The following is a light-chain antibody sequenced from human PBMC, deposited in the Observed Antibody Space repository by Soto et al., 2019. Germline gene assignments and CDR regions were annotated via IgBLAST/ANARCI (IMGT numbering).Light chain of an antibody. Sequence: SYELTQPPSVSVSPGQTASITCSGDKLGDKYACWYQQKPGQSPVLGIYQDSKRPSGIPERFSGSNSGNTATLTISGTQAMDEADYYCQAWDSSTPYVFGTGTKLTVL. V-gene: IGLV3-1*01. CDR2: QDS. CDR1: KLGDKY. J-gene: IGLJ1*01. CDR3: QAWDSSTPYV.